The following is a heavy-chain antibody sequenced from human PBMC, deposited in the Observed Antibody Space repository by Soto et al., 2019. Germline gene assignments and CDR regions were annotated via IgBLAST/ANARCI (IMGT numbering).Heavy chain of an antibody. CDR3: ARDLYDTDSLPVGAEARYYAINV. Sequence: GGSLRLSCAASGFMFSDYAMTWARQAPGKELEWVSGLLRPGRSTYYADSVKGRFTISGDTSANTVYLQMDSLRAEDTAVYYCARDLYDTDSLPVGAEARYYAINVWGLGTTVTVSS. CDR1: GFMFSDYA. J-gene: IGHJ6*02. D-gene: IGHD3-22*01. V-gene: IGHV3-23*01. CDR2: LLRPGRST.